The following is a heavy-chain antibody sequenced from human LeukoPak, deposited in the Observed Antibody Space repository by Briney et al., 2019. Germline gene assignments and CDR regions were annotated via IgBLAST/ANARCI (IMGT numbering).Heavy chain of an antibody. CDR3: AKAGVITMIVVVTPVYFDY. CDR1: GFTFNSYT. CDR2: ITTSDGNT. V-gene: IGHV3-23*01. Sequence: PGGSLRLSCAASGFTFNSYTMSWVRQAPGKGLEWVSTITTSDGNTYYADSVKGRFTVSRDNSKNTLFLQMNSLRAEDTAVYYCAKAGVITMIVVVTPVYFDYWGQGTLVTVSS. D-gene: IGHD3-22*01. J-gene: IGHJ4*02.